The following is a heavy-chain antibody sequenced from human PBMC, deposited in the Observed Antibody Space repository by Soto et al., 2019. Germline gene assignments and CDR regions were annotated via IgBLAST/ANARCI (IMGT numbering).Heavy chain of an antibody. CDR3: AAGEASSRNLAPYYLDF. V-gene: IGHV4-59*01. J-gene: IGHJ4*02. CDR1: GGSMRNYF. CDR2: IHYSGTT. D-gene: IGHD6-13*01. Sequence: SETLSLTCTVSGGSMRNYFWTWIRQPPGKGLEWIGYIHYSGTTSFFPSYNPSLRSRVTISEDTSKNQFSLKLLSVTTADTAVYFCAAGEASSRNLAPYYLDFWGQGTLVTVCS.